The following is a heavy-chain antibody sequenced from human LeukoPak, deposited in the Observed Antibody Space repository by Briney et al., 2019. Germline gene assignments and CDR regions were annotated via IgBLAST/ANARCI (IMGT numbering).Heavy chain of an antibody. J-gene: IGHJ4*02. CDR1: GITLSNYW. V-gene: IGHV3-74*01. D-gene: IGHD3-22*01. Sequence: GGSLRLSCAASGITLSNYWMHWVRQVPGEGLVWVSRINYEGSTTSYADSVKGRFTISRDNSKNTLYLQMNSLRAEDTAVYYCAKDNFYYDSSGPVPPYYFDYWGQGTLVTVSS. CDR3: AKDNFYYDSSGPVPPYYFDY. CDR2: INYEGSTT.